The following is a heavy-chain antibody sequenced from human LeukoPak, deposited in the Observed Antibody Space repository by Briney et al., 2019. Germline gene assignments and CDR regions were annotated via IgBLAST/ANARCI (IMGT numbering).Heavy chain of an antibody. Sequence: ASVKVSCKASGYTFTSYGISWVRQAPGQGLEWMGWISAYNGNTNYAQKLQGRVTMTTDTSTSTAYMGLRSLRSDDTAVYYCARAPEAFSGYITDSGDYWGQGTLVTVSS. CDR2: ISAYNGNT. CDR3: ARAPEAFSGYITDSGDY. CDR1: GYTFTSYG. J-gene: IGHJ4*02. V-gene: IGHV1-18*01. D-gene: IGHD3-22*01.